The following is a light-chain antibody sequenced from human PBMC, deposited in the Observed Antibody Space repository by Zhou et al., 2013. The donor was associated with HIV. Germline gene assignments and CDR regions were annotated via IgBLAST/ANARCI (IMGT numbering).Light chain of an antibody. CDR3: MQALQTPLT. CDR1: QSLLHSNGYKY. V-gene: IGKV2-28*01. CDR2: LGS. J-gene: IGKJ4*01. Sequence: DIVMTQSPLSLPVTPGEPASISCRSSQSLLHSNGYKYLDWYVQKPGQSPQLLIYLGSNRASGVPDRFSRQWTQDTDFTLKISRVEAEDVGVYYCMQALQTPLTFGGGTKVEIK.